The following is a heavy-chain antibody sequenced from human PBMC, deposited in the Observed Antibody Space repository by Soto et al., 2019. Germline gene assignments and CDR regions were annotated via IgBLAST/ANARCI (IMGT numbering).Heavy chain of an antibody. CDR2: LNDSGGT. CDR3: TRGRGGVQP. D-gene: IGHD3-10*01. V-gene: IGHV4-34*01. CDR1: GGSFSGYY. J-gene: IGHJ1*01. Sequence: QVQLQQWGAGLLKPSETLSLTCAVYGGSFSGYYWSWVRQPPGKGLEWIGELNDSGGTNYNASLKSRVSISGDTSNNQFSLKLSFVTAADTAVYYCTRGRGGVQPWGQGPLVTVSS.